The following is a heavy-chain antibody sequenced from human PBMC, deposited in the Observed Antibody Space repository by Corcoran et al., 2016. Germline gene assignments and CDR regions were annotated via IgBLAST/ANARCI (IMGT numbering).Heavy chain of an antibody. J-gene: IGHJ5*02. CDR3: ARGLRYNWNYAGGNNWFDP. CDR1: GGSFSGYY. CDR2: INHSGST. D-gene: IGHD1-7*01. Sequence: QVQLQQWGAGLLKPSETLSLTCAVYGGSFSGYYWSWIRQPPGKGLEWIGEINHSGSTNYNPSLKSRVTISVDTSKNQFSLKLSSVTAADTAVYYCARGLRYNWNYAGGNNWFDPWGQGTLVTVSS. V-gene: IGHV4-34*01.